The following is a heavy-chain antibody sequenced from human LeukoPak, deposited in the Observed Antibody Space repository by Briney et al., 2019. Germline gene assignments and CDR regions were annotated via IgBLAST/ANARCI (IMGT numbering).Heavy chain of an antibody. D-gene: IGHD4-11*01. CDR2: INAGNGNT. J-gene: IGHJ1*01. Sequence: GASVNVSCKASGYTFTTYAIHWVRQAAGQRLERMGWINAGNGNTRYSQKFQGRVTITRDTSASTAYMELRSLTSDDTAVYYCARDKAVTTELTQYFQHWGQGTLVTVSS. V-gene: IGHV1-3*01. CDR3: ARDKAVTTELTQYFQH. CDR1: GYTFTTYA.